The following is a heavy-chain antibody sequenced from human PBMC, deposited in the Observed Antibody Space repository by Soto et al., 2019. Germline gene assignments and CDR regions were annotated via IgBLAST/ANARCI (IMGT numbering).Heavy chain of an antibody. CDR3: VRCYCSVGSCYACWHFDL. V-gene: IGHV1-18*01. D-gene: IGHD2-15*01. J-gene: IGHJ2*01. CDR2: ISASTRNT. CDR1: GYTFSDYA. Sequence: QVQLVQSGGEVKKPGASVKVSCQASGYTFSDYAISWVRQAPGQGLEWMGWISASTRNTDQAQNIQGRVIMTIDTSTNKAYMELRSLRSDDTAVYYCVRCYCSVGSCYACWHFDLWGRGTLVTVSS.